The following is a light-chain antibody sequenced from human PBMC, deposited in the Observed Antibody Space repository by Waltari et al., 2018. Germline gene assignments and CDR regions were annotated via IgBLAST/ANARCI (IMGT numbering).Light chain of an antibody. V-gene: IGLV1-40*01. Sequence: QSVLTQPPSVSGAPGPRVPISCTGRSSNIGAGYDVHWYQQLPGTAPKLLIYVNNNRPSGVPDRFSGSKSGTSASLAITGLQAEDEADYYCHSYDNNLSWVFGGGTKLTVL. CDR1: SSNIGAGYD. J-gene: IGLJ3*02. CDR3: HSYDNNLSWV. CDR2: VNN.